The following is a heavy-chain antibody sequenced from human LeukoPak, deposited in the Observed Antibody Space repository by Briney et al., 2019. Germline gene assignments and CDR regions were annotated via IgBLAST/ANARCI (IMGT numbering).Heavy chain of an antibody. V-gene: IGHV3-64*02. D-gene: IGHD6-19*01. CDR1: GFTFITYA. CDR3: VRGGGVVAGTYDY. Sequence: GGSLRLFCAASGFTFITYAFHWVRQASGKGLEYVLAISNNGEDTYYADSVKGRFTISRDNSKNTLYLQMGSLSAEDMAVYYCVRGGGVVAGTYDYWGQGTLVTVSS. CDR2: ISNNGEDT. J-gene: IGHJ4*02.